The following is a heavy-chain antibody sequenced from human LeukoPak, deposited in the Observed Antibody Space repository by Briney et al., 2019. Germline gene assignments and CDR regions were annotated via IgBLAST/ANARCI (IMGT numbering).Heavy chain of an antibody. Sequence: GGSLRLSCAASGFTFSSYAMSWVRQAPGKGLEWVSAISGSGGSTYYADSVKGRFTISRDNSKNTLYLQMNSLRAEDTAVYYCAKEWSGLGGYDEAYYFDYWAREPWSPSPQ. CDR3: AKEWSGLGGYDEAYYFDY. J-gene: IGHJ4*02. D-gene: IGHD5-12*01. CDR2: ISGSGGST. V-gene: IGHV3-23*01. CDR1: GFTFSSYA.